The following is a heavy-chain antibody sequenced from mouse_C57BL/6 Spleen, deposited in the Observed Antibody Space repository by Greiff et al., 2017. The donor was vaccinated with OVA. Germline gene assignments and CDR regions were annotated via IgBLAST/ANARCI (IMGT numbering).Heavy chain of an antibody. CDR1: GYTFTSYW. J-gene: IGHJ1*03. CDR3: ARGYYSHWYFDV. D-gene: IGHD2-12*01. Sequence: VQLQQPGAELVKPGASVKMSCKASGYTFTSYWITWVKQRPGQGLEWIGDIYPGSGSTNYNEKFKSKATLTVDTSSSKAYMQLSSLTSEDSAVYYCARGYYSHWYFDVWGTGTTVTVSS. V-gene: IGHV1-55*01. CDR2: IYPGSGST.